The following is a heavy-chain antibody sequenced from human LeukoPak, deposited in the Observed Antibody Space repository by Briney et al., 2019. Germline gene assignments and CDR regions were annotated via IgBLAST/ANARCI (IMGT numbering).Heavy chain of an antibody. Sequence: PSETLSLTCTVSGGSISSYYWSWIRQPAGKGLEWIGRIYTSGSTNYNPSLKSRVTMSVDTSKNQFSLKLSSVTAADTAVYYCARVLAEMAAVWRDDVFDIWGQGTMVTVSS. CDR1: GGSISSYY. J-gene: IGHJ3*02. D-gene: IGHD5-24*01. V-gene: IGHV4-4*07. CDR3: ARVLAEMAAVWRDDVFDI. CDR2: IYTSGST.